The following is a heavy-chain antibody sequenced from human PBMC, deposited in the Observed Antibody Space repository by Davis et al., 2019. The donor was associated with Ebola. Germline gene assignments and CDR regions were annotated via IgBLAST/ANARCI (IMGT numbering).Heavy chain of an antibody. Sequence: GESLKISCAASGFTFSNYWMNWVRQAPGKGLEWVSYISSSSSTIYYADSVKGRFTISRDNAKNSLYLQMNSLRDEDTAVYYCARDIRLQFNYYYGMDVWGQGTTVTVSS. CDR3: ARDIRLQFNYYYGMDV. D-gene: IGHD5-24*01. CDR2: ISSSSSTI. J-gene: IGHJ6*02. V-gene: IGHV3-48*02. CDR1: GFTFSNYW.